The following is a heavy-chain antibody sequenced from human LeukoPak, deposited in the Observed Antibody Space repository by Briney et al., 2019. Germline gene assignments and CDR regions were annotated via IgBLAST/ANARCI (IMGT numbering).Heavy chain of an antibody. Sequence: PGGSLRLSCAVSGITVSNYGMSWVRQAPGKGLEWVAGISDSGGTTNYADSVKGRFTISRDNPKNTLYLQMNSLRAEDTAVYLCAKRGVVIRGLLVIGYHQEAYHYDFWGQGVLVTVSS. J-gene: IGHJ4*02. CDR1: GITVSNYG. V-gene: IGHV3-23*01. CDR2: ISDSGGTT. CDR3: AKRGVVIRGLLVIGYHQEAYHYDF. D-gene: IGHD3-10*01.